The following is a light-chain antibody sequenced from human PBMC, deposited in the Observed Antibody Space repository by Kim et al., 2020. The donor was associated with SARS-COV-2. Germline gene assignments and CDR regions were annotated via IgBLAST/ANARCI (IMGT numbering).Light chain of an antibody. CDR2: EAF. CDR3: QQYGSTPYT. V-gene: IGKV3-20*01. J-gene: IGKJ2*01. CDR1: QSVGSSL. Sequence: SPGESATLTCRASQSVGSSLLAWYQQKPGQAPRLLIYEAFKRVAGIHDRFSGSGSGTDFTLTISRPEPEDFAMYYCQQYGSTPYTFGQGTKLEI.